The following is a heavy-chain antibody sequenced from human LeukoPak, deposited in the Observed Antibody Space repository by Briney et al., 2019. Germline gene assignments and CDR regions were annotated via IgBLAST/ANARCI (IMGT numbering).Heavy chain of an antibody. V-gene: IGHV3-21*01. CDR3: ARVGVRYSSSATFDY. CDR2: ISSSSSYI. J-gene: IGHJ4*02. CDR1: GFTFSSYS. D-gene: IGHD6-6*01. Sequence: GGSLRLSCAASGFTFSSYSMNWVRQAPGKRLEWVSSISSSSSYIYYADSVNGRFTISRDNAKTSLYLQMNSRRAEDTAVYYCARVGVRYSSSATFDYWGQGTLVTVSS.